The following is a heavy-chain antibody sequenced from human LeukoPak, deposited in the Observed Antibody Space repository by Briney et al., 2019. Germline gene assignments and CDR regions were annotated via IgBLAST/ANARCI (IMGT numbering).Heavy chain of an antibody. CDR3: ARSPKRGYCSSNRCYTAVYFDY. CDR1: GGTFSSYA. V-gene: IGHV1-69*05. CDR2: IIPIFGTA. D-gene: IGHD2-2*02. J-gene: IGHJ4*02. Sequence: SVKVSCKASGGTFSSYAISWVRQAPGQGLEWMGGIIPIFGTANYAQKFRGRVTITTDESTSTAYMELSSLRSEDTAVYYCARSPKRGYCSSNRCYTAVYFDYWGQGTLVTVSS.